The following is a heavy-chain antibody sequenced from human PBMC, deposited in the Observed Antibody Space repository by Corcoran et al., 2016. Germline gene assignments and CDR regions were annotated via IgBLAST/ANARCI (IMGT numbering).Heavy chain of an antibody. J-gene: IGHJ4*02. CDR3: AREGGYYGSGSYPPVN. D-gene: IGHD3-10*01. Sequence: QVQLQESGPGLVKPSQTLSLTCTVSGGSISSGGYYWSWIRQHPGKGLEWIGYIYYSGSTYYNPSLKSRVTISVGTSKNQLSLKLSSVIAADTAVYYCAREGGYYGSGSYPPVNWGQGTLVTVSS. CDR2: IYYSGST. V-gene: IGHV4-31*03. CDR1: GGSISSGGYY.